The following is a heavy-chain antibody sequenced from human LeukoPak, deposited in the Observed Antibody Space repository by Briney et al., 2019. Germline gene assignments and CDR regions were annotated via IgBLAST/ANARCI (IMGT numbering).Heavy chain of an antibody. D-gene: IGHD3-10*01. Sequence: SETLSLTCTVSGCSISSGSYYWSWIRQPTGKGLEWIGRIYTSGSTNYNPSLKSRVTISVDTSKNQFSLKLSSVTAADTAVYYCAREVGRITMVRGGQFDYWGQGTLVTVSS. J-gene: IGHJ4*02. CDR3: AREVGRITMVRGGQFDY. CDR2: IYTSGST. V-gene: IGHV4-61*02. CDR1: GCSISSGSYY.